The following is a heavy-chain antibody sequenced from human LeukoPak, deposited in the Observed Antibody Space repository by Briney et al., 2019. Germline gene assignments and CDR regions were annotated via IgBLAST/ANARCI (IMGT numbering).Heavy chain of an antibody. CDR3: ARDLSRYGDYIDY. D-gene: IGHD4-17*01. CDR2: IWYDGSNK. V-gene: IGHV3-33*01. CDR1: GFTFSSYG. J-gene: IGHJ4*02. Sequence: PGRSLRLSCAASGFTFSSYGMHWVRQAPGKGLEWVAVIWYDGSNKYYADSVKGRFTISRDNAKNSLYLQMNSLRAEDTAVYYCARDLSRYGDYIDYWGQGTLVTVSS.